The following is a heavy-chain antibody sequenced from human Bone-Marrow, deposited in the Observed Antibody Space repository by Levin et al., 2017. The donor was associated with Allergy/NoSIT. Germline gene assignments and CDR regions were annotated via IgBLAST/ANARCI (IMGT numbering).Heavy chain of an antibody. D-gene: IGHD6-6*01. CDR2: IYPGDSDT. CDR3: ARYKGIAARPPGAYFDY. CDR1: GYSFTSYW. J-gene: IGHJ4*02. V-gene: IGHV5-51*01. Sequence: GESLKISCKGSGYSFTSYWIGWVRQMPGKGLEWMGIIYPGDSDTRYSPSFQGQVTISADKSISTAYLQWSSLKASDTAMYYCARYKGIAARPPGAYFDYWGQGTLVTVSS.